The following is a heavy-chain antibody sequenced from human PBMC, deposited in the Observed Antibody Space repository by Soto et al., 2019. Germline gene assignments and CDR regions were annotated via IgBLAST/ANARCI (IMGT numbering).Heavy chain of an antibody. CDR1: GGSVSSGSYF. J-gene: IGHJ4*02. D-gene: IGHD3-22*01. V-gene: IGHV4-61*01. CDR2: IYYNGNT. Sequence: PSETLSLTCTVSGGSVSSGSYFWSWIRQPPGKALEWIGYIYYNGNTNFNPSLKSRGSISVDTSKTQFSLKLSSVSAANPAVYYCARTHYYDSSHVVPWGQGALVTVSS. CDR3: ARTHYYDSSHVVP.